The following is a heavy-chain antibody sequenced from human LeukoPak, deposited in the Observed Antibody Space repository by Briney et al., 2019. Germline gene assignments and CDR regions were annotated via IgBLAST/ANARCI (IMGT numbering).Heavy chain of an antibody. V-gene: IGHV1-46*01. CDR2: INPTGGST. D-gene: IGHD2-2*01. CDR1: GYTFTSYY. J-gene: IGHJ4*02. Sequence: GDSVKVSCKASGYTFTSYYMHWVRQAPGQGLEWMGIINPTGGSTSYAQKFQGRVTMTRDMSTSTVYMELSSLRSEDTAVYYCARAAARYYFDYWGQGTLVTVSS. CDR3: ARAAARYYFDY.